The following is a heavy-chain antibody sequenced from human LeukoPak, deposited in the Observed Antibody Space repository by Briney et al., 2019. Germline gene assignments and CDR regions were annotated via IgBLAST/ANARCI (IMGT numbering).Heavy chain of an antibody. V-gene: IGHV5-51*01. J-gene: IGHJ5*02. CDR2: IYPGDSDT. D-gene: IGHD3-16*01. Sequence: GESLKISCKGSGYCFTSYWIGWVRPLPGKGLGWMGIIYPGDSDTRYSPSFQGQVTISADKSISTAYLQWSSLKASDTAMYYCARLEEDLTLGVAGYWFVPWGQGTLVTVS. CDR1: GYCFTSYW. CDR3: ARLEEDLTLGVAGYWFVP.